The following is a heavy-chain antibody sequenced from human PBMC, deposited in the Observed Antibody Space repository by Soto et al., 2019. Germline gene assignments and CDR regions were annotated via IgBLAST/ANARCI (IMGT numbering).Heavy chain of an antibody. J-gene: IGHJ4*02. CDR1: GFSLSTYGVG. Sequence: SGPTLVTPTQTLTLTCTFSGFSLSTYGVGVGWIRQPPGKALECLALIYWDNDKRYSPSLKSRLTITKDTSKNQVVLTMTNMDPVDTATYYCAHRRRQDQYWDYGTFDSWGQGALVTVSS. V-gene: IGHV2-5*02. CDR3: AHRRRQDQYWDYGTFDS. D-gene: IGHD4-17*01. CDR2: IYWDNDK.